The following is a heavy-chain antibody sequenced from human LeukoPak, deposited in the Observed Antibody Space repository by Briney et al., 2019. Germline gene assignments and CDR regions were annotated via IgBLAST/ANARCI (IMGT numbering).Heavy chain of an antibody. Sequence: PGGSLRLSCAASGFTFSSYWMSWVRQAPGKGLEWVAVISYDGSNKYYADSVKGRFTISRDNSKNTLYLQMNSLRAEDTAVYYCAREERDTDYWGQGTLVTVSS. J-gene: IGHJ4*02. V-gene: IGHV3-30-3*01. CDR1: GFTFSSYW. CDR3: AREERDTDY. D-gene: IGHD5-24*01. CDR2: ISYDGSNK.